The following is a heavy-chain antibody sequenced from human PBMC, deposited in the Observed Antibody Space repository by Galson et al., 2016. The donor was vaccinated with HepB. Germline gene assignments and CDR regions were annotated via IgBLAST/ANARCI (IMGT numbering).Heavy chain of an antibody. CDR2: IYWDDDK. CDR1: GFSLSTSGMG. CDR3: AHGMYYYGSGTYYATGNFDY. J-gene: IGHJ4*02. V-gene: IGHV2-5*02. D-gene: IGHD3-10*01. Sequence: PALVKPTQTLTLTCTFSGFSLSTSGMGVGWIRQPPGKALEWLALIYWDDDKHYTPSLKSRLTITKDTSKNQVVLTMTKMDPVDTATYYCAHGMYYYGSGTYYATGNFDYWGQGTLVAVSS.